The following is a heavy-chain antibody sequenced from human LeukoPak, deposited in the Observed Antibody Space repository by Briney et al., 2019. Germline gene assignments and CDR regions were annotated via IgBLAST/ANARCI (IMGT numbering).Heavy chain of an antibody. CDR2: ISSSGSAI. J-gene: IGHJ4*02. CDR1: GFTFSNYE. D-gene: IGHD5-18*01. Sequence: GGSLRLSCAASGFTFSNYEMNWVRQAPGKGLEWVSYISSSGSAIYYADSVKGRFTISRDNAKNSLYLQMNSLRAEDTAVYYCARDMKDTAMVTDYWGQGTLVTVSS. CDR3: ARDMKDTAMVTDY. V-gene: IGHV3-48*03.